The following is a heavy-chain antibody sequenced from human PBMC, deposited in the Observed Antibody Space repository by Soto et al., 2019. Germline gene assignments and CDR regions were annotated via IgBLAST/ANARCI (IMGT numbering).Heavy chain of an antibody. D-gene: IGHD3-16*01. CDR1: GYNFTSHW. Sequence: GESLKISCKGSGYNFTSHWISWVREVPGKGLEWMGRIDPSDSYTNYNPSFQGHVIMSADRSTSSAYLQWSSLKASDTAIYYCARHVSPPGEWWFDPWGQGTLVTVSS. V-gene: IGHV5-10-1*01. J-gene: IGHJ5*02. CDR3: ARHVSPPGEWWFDP. CDR2: IDPSDSYT.